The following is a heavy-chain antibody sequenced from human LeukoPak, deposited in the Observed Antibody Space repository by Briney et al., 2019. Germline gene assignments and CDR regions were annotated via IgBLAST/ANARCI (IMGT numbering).Heavy chain of an antibody. J-gene: IGHJ4*02. V-gene: IGHV3-30*02. CDR2: IRYDGSNK. CDR3: ARDSSTYYYGSGSYGGSVDY. CDR1: GFTFSSYG. Sequence: GGSLRLSCAASGFTFSSYGIHWVRQAPGKGLEWVAFIRYDGSNKYYVESVKGRFTISRDNSKNTLYLQMNSLRAEDTAVYYCARDSSTYYYGSGSYGGSVDYWGQGTLVAVSS. D-gene: IGHD3-10*01.